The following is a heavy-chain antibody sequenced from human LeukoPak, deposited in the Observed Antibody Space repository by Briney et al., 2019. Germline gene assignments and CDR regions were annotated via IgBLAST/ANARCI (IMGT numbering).Heavy chain of an antibody. Sequence: GGSLRLSCAASGFTFSSYAMSWVRPAAGKGLEWDSGIRNGGGATYYADSVKGRFTISRDNSKNTLFLQMNSLRAEDTAVYYCAKGVLRITMVRGVIFDAFDIWGQGTMVTVSS. CDR2: IRNGGGAT. CDR1: GFTFSSYA. CDR3: AKGVLRITMVRGVIFDAFDI. D-gene: IGHD3-10*01. J-gene: IGHJ3*02. V-gene: IGHV3-23*01.